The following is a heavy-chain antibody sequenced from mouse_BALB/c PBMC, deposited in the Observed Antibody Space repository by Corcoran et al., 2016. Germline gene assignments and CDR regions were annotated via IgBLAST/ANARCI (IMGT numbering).Heavy chain of an antibody. J-gene: IGHJ1*01. Sequence: DVQLQESGPGLVKPSQSLSLTCSVTGYSITSGYYWNWIRQFPGNKLEWMGYISYDGSNNYNPSLKNRISITRDTSKNQFFLKLNSVTTEDTATEYCARMTTVVATPYWYFDVWGAGTTVTVSS. CDR1: GYSITSGYY. CDR2: ISYDGSN. D-gene: IGHD1-1*01. V-gene: IGHV3-6*02. CDR3: ARMTTVVATPYWYFDV.